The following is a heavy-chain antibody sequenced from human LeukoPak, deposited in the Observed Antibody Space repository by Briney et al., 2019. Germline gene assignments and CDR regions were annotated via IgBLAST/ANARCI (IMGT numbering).Heavy chain of an antibody. D-gene: IGHD2-2*01. Sequence: AETLSLTCTVSGGSISTFNYYWGWIRQSPGKGLEWIGRIYTSGSTNYNPSLKSRVTMSVDTSKNQFSLKLSSVTAADTAVYYCARDALYCSSSSCYRYWYFDLWGRGTLVTVSS. CDR1: GGSISTFNYY. J-gene: IGHJ2*01. V-gene: IGHV4-39*07. CDR3: ARDALYCSSSSCYRYWYFDL. CDR2: IYTSGST.